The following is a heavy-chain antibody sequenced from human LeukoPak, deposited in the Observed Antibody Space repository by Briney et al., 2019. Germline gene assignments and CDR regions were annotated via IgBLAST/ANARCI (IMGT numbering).Heavy chain of an antibody. CDR3: ARMNYGSGIDY. V-gene: IGHV3-23*01. D-gene: IGHD3-10*01. CDR1: GFTVSSNY. Sequence: GGSLRLSCAASGFTVSSNYMSWVRQAPGKGLEWVSVISGSGHITYYADSVKGRFTISRDNSKNTLYVHMNSPRAEDTAVYYCARMNYGSGIDYWGQGALVTVSS. CDR2: ISGSGHIT. J-gene: IGHJ4*02.